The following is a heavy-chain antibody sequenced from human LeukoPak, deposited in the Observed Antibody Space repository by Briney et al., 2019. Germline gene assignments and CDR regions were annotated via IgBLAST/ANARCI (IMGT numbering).Heavy chain of an antibody. D-gene: IGHD6-13*01. V-gene: IGHV6-1*01. CDR3: ARVAGIAAADNWFDP. Sequence: SQTLSLTCAISGDSVSSNSAAWNWIRQSPSRSLEWLGRTYYRSRWYNDYAVSVKSRITINPDTSKNQFSLHLNSVTPGDTAVYYCARVAGIAAADNWFDPWGQGTLVTVSS. CDR2: TYYRSRWYN. J-gene: IGHJ5*02. CDR1: GDSVSSNSAA.